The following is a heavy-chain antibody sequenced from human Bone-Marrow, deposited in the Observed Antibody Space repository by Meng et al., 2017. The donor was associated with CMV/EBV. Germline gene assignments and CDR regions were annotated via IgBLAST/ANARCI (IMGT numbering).Heavy chain of an antibody. CDR3: AKGARLVPYFDY. J-gene: IGHJ4*02. CDR2: IRYDGSNK. V-gene: IGHV3-30*02. CDR1: GFTFSRYG. D-gene: IGHD6-19*01. Sequence: GESLKISCAASGFTFSRYGMHWVRQVPGKGLEWVAFIRYDGSNKYYADSVKGRFTISRDNSKNTLYLQMNSLRAEDTAVYYCAKGARLVPYFDYWGQGTLVTVSS.